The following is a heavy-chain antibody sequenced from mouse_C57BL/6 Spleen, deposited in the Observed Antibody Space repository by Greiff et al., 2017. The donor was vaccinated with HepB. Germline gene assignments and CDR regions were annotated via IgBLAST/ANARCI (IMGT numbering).Heavy chain of an antibody. Sequence: QVPLQQPGAELVRPGSSVKLSCKASGYTFTSYWMHWVKQRPIQGLEWIGNIDPSDSETHYNQKFKDKATLTVDKSSSTAYMQLSSQTSEDSAVFYCAAGDYCGSLAYAYWGQGTLVTASA. D-gene: IGHD1-1*01. CDR1: GYTFTSYW. V-gene: IGHV1-52*01. CDR3: AAGDYCGSLAYAY. J-gene: IGHJ3*01. CDR2: IDPSDSET.